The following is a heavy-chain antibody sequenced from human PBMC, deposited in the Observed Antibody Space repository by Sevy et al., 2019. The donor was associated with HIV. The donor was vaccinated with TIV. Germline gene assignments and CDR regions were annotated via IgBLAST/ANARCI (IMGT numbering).Heavy chain of an antibody. D-gene: IGHD2-21*02. CDR2: LSSSGSTK. CDR3: ARDGERYRNCAGDCYVDY. V-gene: IGHV3-11*04. CDR1: GFTFSDYY. Sequence: GGSLRLSCAASGFTFSDYYMNWIRQAPGKGLEWISYLSSSGSTKYYADSVKGRFIVYRDNTENSLYLEMNSLRVEDTAVYYCARDGERYRNCAGDCYVDYWGQGTLVTVSS. J-gene: IGHJ4*02.